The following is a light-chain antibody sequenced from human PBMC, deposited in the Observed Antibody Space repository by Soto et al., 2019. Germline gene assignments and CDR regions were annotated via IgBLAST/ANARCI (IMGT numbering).Light chain of an antibody. CDR3: QQRSNRWT. CDR1: QSISSW. J-gene: IGKJ1*01. CDR2: DAS. Sequence: DIQMTQSPSTLSASVGDRVTITCRASQSISSWLAWYQQKLGRAPRLLIYDASSLESGVPSRFSGSGYGTEFTLTISSLEPEDFAVYYCQQRSNRWTFGQGTKVDIK. V-gene: IGKV1-5*01.